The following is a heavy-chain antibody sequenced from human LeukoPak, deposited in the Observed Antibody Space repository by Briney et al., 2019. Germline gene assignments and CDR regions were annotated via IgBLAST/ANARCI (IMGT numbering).Heavy chain of an antibody. D-gene: IGHD1-26*01. V-gene: IGHV1-69*05. J-gene: IGHJ4*02. CDR3: ARPRSRGYYFDY. CDR2: IIPIFGTA. Sequence: ASVKVSCKASGGTFSSYAISWVRQAPGQGLEWMGGIIPIFGTANYAQKFQGRVTITTDESTSTAYMELSSLRSEDTAVYYCARPRSRGYYFDYWGQGTLVTVSS. CDR1: GGTFSSYA.